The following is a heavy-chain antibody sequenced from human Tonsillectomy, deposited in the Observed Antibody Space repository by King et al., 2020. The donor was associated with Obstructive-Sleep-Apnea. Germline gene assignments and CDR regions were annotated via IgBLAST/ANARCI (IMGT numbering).Heavy chain of an antibody. J-gene: IGHJ4*02. CDR1: GFTFDDYA. V-gene: IGHV3-9*01. CDR2: ISWECGNI. D-gene: IGHD4-17*01. CDR3: AKGPYGDYVRLYFDY. Sequence: QLVQSGGGLVQPGRSLRLSCAASGFTFDDYAMHWVRQAPGKGLGWVSSISWECGNIADAVSVKGRFTISRDNAKNSLYLQMNSLRGEDTALYYCAKGPYGDYVRLYFDYWGQGTLVTVSS.